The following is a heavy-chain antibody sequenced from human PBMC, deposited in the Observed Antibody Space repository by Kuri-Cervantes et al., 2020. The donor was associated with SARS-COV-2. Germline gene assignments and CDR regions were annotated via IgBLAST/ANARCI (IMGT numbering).Heavy chain of an antibody. V-gene: IGHV2-70*11. J-gene: IGHJ4*02. CDR1: GGSISSGDYY. CDR2: IDCDDYK. CDR3: ARIQATAVIADY. Sequence: CTGAGGSISSGDYYWTWIRQPPGKALEWLARIDCDDYKYYNTSLKTRLTISKDTSKNQVVLTMTNMDPVDTAAYYCARIQATAVIADYWGQGTLVTVSS. D-gene: IGHD4-11*01.